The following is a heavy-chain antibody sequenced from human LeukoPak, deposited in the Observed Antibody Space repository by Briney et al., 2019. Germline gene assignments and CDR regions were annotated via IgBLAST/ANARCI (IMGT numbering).Heavy chain of an antibody. J-gene: IGHJ4*02. V-gene: IGHV3-23*01. Sequence: GGSLRLSCAASGFTFSSYAVSWVRQAPGKGLEWVSAISGSGGSTYYADSVKGRFTISRDNSKNTLYLQMNSLRAEDTAVYYCAKVSRFLEWYTLVYWGQGTLVTVSS. D-gene: IGHD3-3*01. CDR1: GFTFSSYA. CDR2: ISGSGGST. CDR3: AKVSRFLEWYTLVY.